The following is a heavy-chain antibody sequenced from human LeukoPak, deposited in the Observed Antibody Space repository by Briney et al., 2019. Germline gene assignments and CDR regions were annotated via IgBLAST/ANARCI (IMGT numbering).Heavy chain of an antibody. CDR2: IRSKAYGGTT. V-gene: IGHV3-49*03. CDR3: TRGVLERLYFDY. J-gene: IGHJ4*02. D-gene: IGHD1-1*01. CDR1: GFTFSYNT. Sequence: GRSLRLSCAASGFTFSYNTMHWLRRAPGKGLEWVGFIRSKAYGGTTEYAASVKGRFTISRDDSKSIAYLQMNSLKTEDTAVYYCTRGVLERLYFDYWGQGTLVTVSS.